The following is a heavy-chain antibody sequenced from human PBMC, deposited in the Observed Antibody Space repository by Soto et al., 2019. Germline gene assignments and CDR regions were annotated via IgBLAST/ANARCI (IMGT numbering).Heavy chain of an antibody. J-gene: IGHJ4*02. D-gene: IGHD3-22*01. CDR2: ISKNSGST. V-gene: IGHV3-9*01. CDR1: GFTFDHYA. Sequence: EVQLVESGGGLVQPGRSLRLSCAASGFTFDHYAMHWVRQAPGKGLEWVSGISKNSGSTGYADSVKGRFTISRDDAKNSLYLQMNSLRAEYTALYYCAKDLYSSDSGPDYWGQGTLVTVSS. CDR3: AKDLYSSDSGPDY.